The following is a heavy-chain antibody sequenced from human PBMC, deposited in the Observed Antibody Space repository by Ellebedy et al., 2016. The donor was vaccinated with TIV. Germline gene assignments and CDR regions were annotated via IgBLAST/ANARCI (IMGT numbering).Heavy chain of an antibody. V-gene: IGHV3-53*01. CDR2: IYSGGST. CDR1: GFTFSSFW. J-gene: IGHJ5*02. D-gene: IGHD3-10*01. Sequence: PGGSLRLSCAASGFTFSSFWMDRVRQAPGKGLEWVSVIYSGGSTYYADSVKGRFTISRDNSKNTLYLQMNSLRAEDTAVYYCARGLPMVRGVMGFDPWGQGTLVTVSS. CDR3: ARGLPMVRGVMGFDP.